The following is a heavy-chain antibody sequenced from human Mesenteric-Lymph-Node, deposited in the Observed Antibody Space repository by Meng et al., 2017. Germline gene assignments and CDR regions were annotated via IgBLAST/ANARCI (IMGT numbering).Heavy chain of an antibody. CDR2: IYHSGST. CDR1: GGSLSSRNW. CDR3: ARVGAYCGGDCYHPR. V-gene: IGHV4-4*02. Sequence: QVQLQESGPGLVKPSGTLSLNCAVSGGSLSSRNWWSWVRQPPGKGLEWIGEIYHSGSTNYNPSLKSRVTISVDESKNQFSLRLSSVTAADTAVYYCARVGAYCGGDCYHPRWGQGTLVTVSS. D-gene: IGHD2-21*02. J-gene: IGHJ4*02.